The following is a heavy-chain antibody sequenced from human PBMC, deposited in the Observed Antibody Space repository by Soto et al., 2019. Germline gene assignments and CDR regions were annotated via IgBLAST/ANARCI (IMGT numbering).Heavy chain of an antibody. CDR2: ISGSSSYT. V-gene: IGHV3-11*06. CDR3: ARERGSGWTFDY. Sequence: PGGSLRLSCAASGFTFSDYYMSWIRQAPGKGLEWVSYISGSSSYTNQADSVKGRFTISRDNAKNSLYLQMHSLRAEDTAVYYCARERGSGWTFDYWGQGTLVTVSS. D-gene: IGHD6-19*01. J-gene: IGHJ4*02. CDR1: GFTFSDYY.